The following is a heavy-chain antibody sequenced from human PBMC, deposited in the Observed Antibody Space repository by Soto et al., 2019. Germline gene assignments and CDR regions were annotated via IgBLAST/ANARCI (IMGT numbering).Heavy chain of an antibody. J-gene: IGHJ5*02. Sequence: QITLKESGPTLVKPTQTLTLTCTFSGFSLSTSGVGVGWIRQPPGKALEWLALIYWDDDKRYSPSLKSWLTITKDTSKNQVVLTMTNMDPVDTATYYCAHSVSGWMDRSAYWFDPWGQGTLVTVSS. CDR3: AHSVSGWMDRSAYWFDP. CDR2: IYWDDDK. V-gene: IGHV2-5*02. CDR1: GFSLSTSGVG. D-gene: IGHD6-19*01.